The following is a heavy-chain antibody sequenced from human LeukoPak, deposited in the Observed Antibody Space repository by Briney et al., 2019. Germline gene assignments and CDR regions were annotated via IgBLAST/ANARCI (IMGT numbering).Heavy chain of an antibody. CDR3: ASDSSSSRWNLPDY. V-gene: IGHV1-46*01. CDR1: GYTFTSYY. D-gene: IGHD6-6*01. Sequence: ASVTVSCKASGYTFTSYYMHWVRQALGQGLEWMGIIDPSGGSTTYAQKFQGRVTMTRDTSTRTVYMELSSLRSEDTAVYYCASDSSSSRWNLPDYWGQGTLVTVSS. CDR2: IDPSGGST. J-gene: IGHJ4*02.